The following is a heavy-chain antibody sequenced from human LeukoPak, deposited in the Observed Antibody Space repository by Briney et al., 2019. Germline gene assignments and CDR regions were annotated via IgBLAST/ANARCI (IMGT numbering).Heavy chain of an antibody. CDR2: ISYDGSNK. CDR3: AKDGGPTVDIVATISHWARQYYGMDV. CDR1: GFTFSNYA. D-gene: IGHD5-12*01. V-gene: IGHV3-30-3*01. Sequence: PGGSLRLSCAASGFTFSNYAMHWVRQAPNRGLEWVAVISYDGSNKYYADSVKGRFTISRDNSKNTLYLQMNSLRAEDTAVYYCAKDGGPTVDIVATISHWARQYYGMDVWGQGTTVTVSS. J-gene: IGHJ6*02.